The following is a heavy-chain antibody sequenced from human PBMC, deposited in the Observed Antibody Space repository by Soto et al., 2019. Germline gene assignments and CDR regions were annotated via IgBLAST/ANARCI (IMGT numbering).Heavy chain of an antibody. CDR2: IWYDGSNK. Sequence: PGGSLRLSCAASGFTFSSYGMHWVRQAPGKGLEWVAVIWYDGSNKYYADSVKGRFTISRDNSKNTLYLQMNSLRAEDTAVYYCARDGSQYYDILTGPSYYYGMDVWGQGTTVTVSS. J-gene: IGHJ6*02. CDR1: GFTFSSYG. CDR3: ARDGSQYYDILTGPSYYYGMDV. D-gene: IGHD3-9*01. V-gene: IGHV3-33*01.